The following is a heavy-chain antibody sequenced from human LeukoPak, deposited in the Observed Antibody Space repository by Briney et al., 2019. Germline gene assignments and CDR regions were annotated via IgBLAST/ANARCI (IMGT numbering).Heavy chain of an antibody. CDR3: TTEYFGGFEY. Sequence: GGSLRLSCVASTFTKAWMNWVRQAPGKGLEWVGRVKNRGDGRTTDYAAPVKGRITISRDDSKRTVYLQMNSLKTEDTAVYFCTTEYFGGFEYWGQGTLVTVSS. CDR2: VKNRGDGRTT. D-gene: IGHD3-16*01. J-gene: IGHJ4*02. V-gene: IGHV3-15*07. CDR1: TFTKAW.